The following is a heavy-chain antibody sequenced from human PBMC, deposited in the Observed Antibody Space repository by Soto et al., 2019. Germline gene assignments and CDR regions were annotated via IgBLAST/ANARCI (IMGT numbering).Heavy chain of an antibody. CDR2: INNDESST. CDR1: GFTFRSSR. CDR3: ARHGMDV. V-gene: IGHV3-74*01. J-gene: IGHJ6*02. Sequence: EVQLVESGGGLVQPGWSLRLSCVASGFTFRSSRMHWVRQAPGKGLVWVSHINNDESSTSYADSVKGRFTISRDNAKNTLYLQMNSLRAEDTAVYYCARHGMDVWGQGTTVTVSS.